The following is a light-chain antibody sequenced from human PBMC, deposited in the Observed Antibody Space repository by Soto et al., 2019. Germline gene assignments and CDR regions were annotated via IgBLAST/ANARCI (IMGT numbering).Light chain of an antibody. J-gene: IGLJ2*01. Sequence: QSVLTQPPSVSGPPGQRVTISCTGSSSNIGAGYHVHWYQQLPGTAPKLLIYGNNNRPSGVPDRFSGSQSGTSASLAITGLQAEDEADYYCQSYDRSLSGSVVFGGGTQLTVL. CDR3: QSYDRSLSGSVV. CDR2: GNN. CDR1: SSNIGAGYH. V-gene: IGLV1-40*01.